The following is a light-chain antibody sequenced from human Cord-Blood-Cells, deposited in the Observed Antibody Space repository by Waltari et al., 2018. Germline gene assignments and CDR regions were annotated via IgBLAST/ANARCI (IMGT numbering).Light chain of an antibody. CDR3: QQYYSTPHT. V-gene: IGKV4-1*01. CDR1: QSVLYSSNNKNY. J-gene: IGKJ2*01. CDR2: WAS. Sequence: DIVMTQSPDSLAVSLGERATINCKSSQSVLYSSNNKNYLAWYQQKPGQPPKLLMYWASTRQSGVPDRFSGSESGTDFTLTISSLQAEDVAVYYCQQYYSTPHTFGQGTKLEIK.